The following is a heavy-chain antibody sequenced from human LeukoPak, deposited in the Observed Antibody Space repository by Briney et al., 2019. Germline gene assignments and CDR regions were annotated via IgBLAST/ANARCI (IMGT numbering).Heavy chain of an antibody. D-gene: IGHD3-3*01. CDR3: ARVPSAYDFWSGLDY. V-gene: IGHV1-46*01. Sequence: ASVKVSCKASGYTFTSYYMHWVRQAPGQGLEWMGIINPSGGSTSYAQKFQGRVTMTRDTSTSTVYMELSSLRPENTAVYYCARVPSAYDFWSGLDYWGQGTLVTVSS. CDR2: INPSGGST. J-gene: IGHJ4*02. CDR1: GYTFTSYY.